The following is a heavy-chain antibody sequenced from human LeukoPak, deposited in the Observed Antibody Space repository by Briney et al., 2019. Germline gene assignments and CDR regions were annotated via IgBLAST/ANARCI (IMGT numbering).Heavy chain of an antibody. D-gene: IGHD5-18*01. CDR3: ARDGGYRFDY. CDR1: GGSFSGYY. J-gene: IGHJ4*02. Sequence: SETLSLTCAVYGGSFSGYYWSWIRQPPGKGLEWIGEINHSGSTNYNPSLKSRVTISVDTSKNQFSLKLSSVTAADTAVYYCARDGGYRFDYWGQGSLVTVSS. V-gene: IGHV4-34*01. CDR2: INHSGST.